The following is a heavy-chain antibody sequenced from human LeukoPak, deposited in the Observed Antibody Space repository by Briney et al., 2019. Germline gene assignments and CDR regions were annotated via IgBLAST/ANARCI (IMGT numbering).Heavy chain of an antibody. Sequence: SETLSLTCAVYGGSFSGYYWSWIRQPPGKGLEWIGEINHSGSTNYNPSLKSRVTISVDTPKNQFSLKLSSVTAADTAVYYCATSRGVLRYFDWLPGGVDVWGKGTTVTVSS. J-gene: IGHJ6*04. V-gene: IGHV4-34*01. CDR1: GGSFSGYY. CDR2: INHSGST. D-gene: IGHD3-9*01. CDR3: ATSRGVLRYFDWLPGGVDV.